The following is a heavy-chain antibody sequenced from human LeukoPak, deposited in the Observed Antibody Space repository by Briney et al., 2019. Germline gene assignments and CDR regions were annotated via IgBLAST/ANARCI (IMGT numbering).Heavy chain of an antibody. Sequence: SETLSLTCAVYGGSFSGYYWSWIRQPPGKGLEWIGEINHSGSTNYNPSLKSRVTISVDTSKNQFSLKLSSVTAADTAVYCCARGARGRYSSSYYYGMDVWGQGTTVTVSS. CDR1: GGSFSGYY. J-gene: IGHJ6*02. CDR2: INHSGST. CDR3: ARGARGRYSSSYYYGMDV. D-gene: IGHD6-6*01. V-gene: IGHV4-34*01.